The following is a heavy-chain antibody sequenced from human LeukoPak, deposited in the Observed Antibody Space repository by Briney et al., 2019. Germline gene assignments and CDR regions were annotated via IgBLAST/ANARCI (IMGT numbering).Heavy chain of an antibody. J-gene: IGHJ5*02. CDR1: GYSFTSYW. D-gene: IGHD3-10*01. CDR2: IDPSDSDT. V-gene: IGHV5-10-1*01. Sequence: GESLKISCKASGYSFTSYWISWVRQMPGEGLEWMGRIDPSDSDTNYSPSFQGHVTMSADKSISTAYLQWSSLKASETAMYFCARHVNWRSGQSWFDPWGQGTLATVSS. CDR3: ARHVNWRSGQSWFDP.